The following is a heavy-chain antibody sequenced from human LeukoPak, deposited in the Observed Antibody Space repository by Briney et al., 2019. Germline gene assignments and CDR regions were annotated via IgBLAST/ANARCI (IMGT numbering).Heavy chain of an antibody. V-gene: IGHV4-59*01. D-gene: IGHD3-10*01. CDR2: IYYSGST. CDR1: GGSISSYY. CDR3: ARAPTLLSHRRFDY. J-gene: IGHJ4*02. Sequence: HPSETLSLTCTVSGGSISSYYWSWIRQPPGKGLEWIGYIYYSGSTNYNPSLKSRVTISVDTSKNQFSLKLSSVTAADTAVYYCARAPTLLSHRRFDYWGQGTLVTVSS.